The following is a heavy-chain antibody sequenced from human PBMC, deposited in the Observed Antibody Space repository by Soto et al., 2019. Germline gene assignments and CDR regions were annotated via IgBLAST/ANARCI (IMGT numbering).Heavy chain of an antibody. V-gene: IGHV3-30*03. CDR2: ISYDGSNK. CDR1: GFPFSSYG. CDR3: ARHQKEGSGYVMGAFDI. J-gene: IGHJ3*02. Sequence: GGSLRLSCAASGFPFSSYGMHWVRQAPGKGLEWVAVISYDGSNKYYADSVKSRVTISVDTSKNQFSLKLSSVTAADTAVYYCARHQKEGSGYVMGAFDIWGQGTMVTVSS. D-gene: IGHD5-12*01.